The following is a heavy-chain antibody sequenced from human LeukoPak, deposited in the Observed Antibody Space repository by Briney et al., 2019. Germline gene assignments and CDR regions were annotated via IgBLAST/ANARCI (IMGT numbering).Heavy chain of an antibody. J-gene: IGHJ6*03. Sequence: GGSLRLSCAASGFTFSSYSMSWVRQAPGKGLGWVSSISSSSYIYYADSVKGRFTISRDNAKNSLYLQMNSLRAEDTAVYYCAREGGSPPGYYYYYMDVWGKGTTVTVSS. V-gene: IGHV3-21*01. CDR1: GFTFSSYS. CDR3: AREGGSPPGYYYYYMDV. CDR2: ISSSSYI.